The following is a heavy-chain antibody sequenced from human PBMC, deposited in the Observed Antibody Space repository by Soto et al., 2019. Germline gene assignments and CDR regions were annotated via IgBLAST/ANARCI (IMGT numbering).Heavy chain of an antibody. CDR2: IIPIFGTA. V-gene: IGHV1-69*01. Sequence: QVQLVQSGAEVKKPGSSVKVSCKASGGTFSSYAISWVRQAPGQGLEWMGGIIPIFGTANYAQKFQGRVTITADESTSTAYMELSSLRSEDTAVYYCALREMAEYSSSWTGYSYGMDVWGQGTTVTVSS. CDR3: ALREMAEYSSSWTGYSYGMDV. CDR1: GGTFSSYA. J-gene: IGHJ6*02. D-gene: IGHD6-13*01.